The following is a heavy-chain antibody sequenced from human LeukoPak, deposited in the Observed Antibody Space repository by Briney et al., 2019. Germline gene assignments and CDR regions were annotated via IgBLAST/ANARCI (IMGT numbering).Heavy chain of an antibody. CDR3: ARAPGIAVAGVDYYYYGMDV. CDR2: IYYSGST. J-gene: IGHJ6*02. Sequence: SETLSLTCTVSGGSISSYYWSWIRQPPGKGLEWIGYIYYSGSTNYNPSLKSRVTISVDTSKNQFSLKLSSVTAADTAVYYCARAPGIAVAGVDYYYYGMDVWGQGTTVTVSS. CDR1: GGSISSYY. D-gene: IGHD6-19*01. V-gene: IGHV4-59*12.